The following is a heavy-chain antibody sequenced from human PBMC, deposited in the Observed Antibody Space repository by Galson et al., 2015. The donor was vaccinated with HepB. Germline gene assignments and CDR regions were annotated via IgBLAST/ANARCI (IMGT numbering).Heavy chain of an antibody. V-gene: IGHV1-2*02. CDR2: ISPDSGAT. D-gene: IGHD6-19*01. Sequence: SVKVSCKASGYSFTGYYIHWVRQAPGQGLEWMGWISPDSGATNYAQKFQGRVTLTRDTSISTAYMDLNSLRAEDTAVYYCARDAVAFSGWSAFDYWGQGTLVTVSS. CDR3: ARDAVAFSGWSAFDY. CDR1: GYSFTGYY. J-gene: IGHJ4*02.